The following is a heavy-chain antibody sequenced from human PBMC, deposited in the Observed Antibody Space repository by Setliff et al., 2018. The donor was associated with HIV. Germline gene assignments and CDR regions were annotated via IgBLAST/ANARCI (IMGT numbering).Heavy chain of an antibody. Sequence: PGGSLRLSCAASGFTFSSYAMSWVRQAPGKGLEWVSAISGSGGSTYYADSVKGRFTISRDNSKNTLYLQMNSLRAEDTAVYYCAKDYNFWSGYLNYYYYYMDVWGKGTTVTSP. V-gene: IGHV3-23*01. CDR1: GFTFSSYA. J-gene: IGHJ6*03. CDR2: ISGSGGST. D-gene: IGHD3-3*01. CDR3: AKDYNFWSGYLNYYYYYMDV.